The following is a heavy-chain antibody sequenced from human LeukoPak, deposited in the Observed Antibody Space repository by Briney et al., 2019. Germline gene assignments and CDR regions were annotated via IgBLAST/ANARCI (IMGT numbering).Heavy chain of an antibody. V-gene: IGHV4-59*01. Sequence: SETLSLTCTVSGGSISSYYWSWIRQPPGKGLEWIGYIYYSGSTNYNPSLKSRVTISVDTSKNQFSLKLSSVTAADTAVYYCASSRDGYNTIENWGQGTLVTVSS. CDR1: GGSISSYY. D-gene: IGHD5-24*01. CDR2: IYYSGST. J-gene: IGHJ4*02. CDR3: ASSRDGYNTIEN.